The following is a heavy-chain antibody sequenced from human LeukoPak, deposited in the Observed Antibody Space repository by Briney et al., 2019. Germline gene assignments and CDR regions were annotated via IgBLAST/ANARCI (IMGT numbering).Heavy chain of an antibody. D-gene: IGHD4-23*01. J-gene: IGHJ4*02. CDR3: ARFLRWGDFDY. V-gene: IGHV3-21*01. Sequence: GGSLRLSCAGSGFPFSNFTMNWVRQAPGKGLEWVSSISSRSTYIYYADSVKGRFTISRDNAKNSLYLQLNSLRADDTAVYYCARFLRWGDFDYWGPGTLVTVSS. CDR1: GFPFSNFT. CDR2: ISSRSTYI.